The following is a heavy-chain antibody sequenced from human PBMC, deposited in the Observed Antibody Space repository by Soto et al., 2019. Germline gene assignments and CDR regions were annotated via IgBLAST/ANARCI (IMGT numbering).Heavy chain of an antibody. J-gene: IGHJ6*02. CDR1: GYTLTDYY. CDR3: ARDGGVASVYGMDV. Sequence: QVHLVQSGAEVKRPGASVKVSCKASGYTLTDYYIHWVRQAPGQGLEWLGWINPNSGGTNYAQKFRCRVTLSRDTSISTSYLELGRLTTDDTAVYYCARDGGVASVYGMDVWGQGTTVTVSS. CDR2: INPNSGGT. D-gene: IGHD5-12*01. V-gene: IGHV1-2*02.